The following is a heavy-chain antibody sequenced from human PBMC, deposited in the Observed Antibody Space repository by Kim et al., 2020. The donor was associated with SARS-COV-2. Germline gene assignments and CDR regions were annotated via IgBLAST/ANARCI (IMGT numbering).Heavy chain of an antibody. CDR2: ISYDGSNK. CDR1: GFTFSSYA. V-gene: IGHV3-30-3*01. J-gene: IGHJ6*01. Sequence: GGSLRLSCAASGFTFSSYAMHWVRQAPGKGLEWVAVISYDGSNKYYADSVKGRFTISRDNSKNTLYLQMNSLRAEDTAVYYCARDGGSSWYGYYYYYAM. CDR3: ARDGGSSWYGYYYYYAM. D-gene: IGHD6-13*01.